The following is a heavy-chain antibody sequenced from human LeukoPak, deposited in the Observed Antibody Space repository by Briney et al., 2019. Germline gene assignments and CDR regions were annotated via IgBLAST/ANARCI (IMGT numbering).Heavy chain of an antibody. V-gene: IGHV4-61*02. CDR3: AKAGYWSGYYNPLYYMDV. CDR2: IYTSGST. J-gene: IGHJ6*04. Sequence: PSQTLSLTCTVSGGSISSGSYYWSWIRQPAGKGLEWIGRIYTSGSTNYNPSLKSRVTISVDTSKNQCSLTLISVTAADTAVYYCAKAGYWSGYYNPLYYMDVWGKGTTVIVSS. CDR1: GGSISSGSYY. D-gene: IGHD3-3*01.